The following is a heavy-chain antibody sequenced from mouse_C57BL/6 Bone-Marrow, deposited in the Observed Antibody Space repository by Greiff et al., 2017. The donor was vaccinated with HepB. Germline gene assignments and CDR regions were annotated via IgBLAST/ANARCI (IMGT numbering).Heavy chain of an antibody. CDR2: IDPSDSYT. V-gene: IGHV1-50*01. CDR1: GYTFTSYW. J-gene: IGHJ2*01. CDR3: ARRLGRFVLYFDY. Sequence: QVHVKQPGAELVKPGASVKLSCKASGYTFTSYWMQWVKQRPGQGLEWIGEIDPSDSYTNYNQKFKGKATLTVDTSSSTAYMQLSSLTSEDSAVYYCARRLGRFVLYFDYWGQGTTLTVSS. D-gene: IGHD4-1*01.